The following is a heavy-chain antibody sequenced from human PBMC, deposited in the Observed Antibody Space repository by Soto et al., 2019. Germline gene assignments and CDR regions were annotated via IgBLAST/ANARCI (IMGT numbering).Heavy chain of an antibody. V-gene: IGHV1-69*13. CDR2: IIPLFGTT. CDR1: GYTFTSYG. J-gene: IGHJ6*02. D-gene: IGHD1-1*01. CDR3: ARGTVTGSEYNYYYYGMDV. Sequence: SVKVSCKASGYTFTSYGISWVRQAPGQGLEWMGGIIPLFGTTNYAQKLQGRVKPTADESTRTAYMELSTLTSEDTAVYYCARGTVTGSEYNYYYYGMDVWGQGTTVTVSS.